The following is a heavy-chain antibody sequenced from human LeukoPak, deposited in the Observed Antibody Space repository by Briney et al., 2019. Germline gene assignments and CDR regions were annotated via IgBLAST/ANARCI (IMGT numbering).Heavy chain of an antibody. CDR2: IYYSGST. J-gene: IGHJ6*03. Sequence: SETLSLTCTVSGDSISSYYWSWIRQPPGQGLEWIGYIYYSGSTNYNPSLKSRVIISVDTSKNQFSPKLSSVTAADTAVYYCARIPRGGNYYYMDVWGKGTTVTVSS. CDR1: GDSISSYY. CDR3: ARIPRGGNYYYMDV. V-gene: IGHV4-59*01. D-gene: IGHD2-2*02.